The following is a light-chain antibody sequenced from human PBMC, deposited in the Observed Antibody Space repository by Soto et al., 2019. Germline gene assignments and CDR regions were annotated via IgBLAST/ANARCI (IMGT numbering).Light chain of an antibody. CDR1: HDISTY. J-gene: IGKJ5*01. CDR2: EAY. CDR3: QQLNTLPFT. V-gene: IGKV1-9*01. Sequence: DIQLTQSPSLLSASVGDRVTITCRASHDISTYLAWYQQKPGKAHKLMIYEAYTLQSGVQSRFSGSGSGTEFTLTIRGLLPEDFATYHCQQLNTLPFTFGQGTRLEIK.